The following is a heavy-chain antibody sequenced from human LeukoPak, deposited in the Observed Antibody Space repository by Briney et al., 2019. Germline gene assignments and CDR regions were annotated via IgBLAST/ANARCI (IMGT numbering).Heavy chain of an antibody. CDR2: IYAGGTT. CDR1: GFSVSGNF. Sequence: GSLRPFCTTSGFSVSGNFMTWVRQAPRKGLEWISFIYAGGTTSYAGSVKGRFTLSRNNSKNTIYLQLNSLRVEDTAVYYCARGRSRSSSGWYFDYWGQGALVTVSS. D-gene: IGHD3-22*01. CDR3: ARGRSRSSSGWYFDY. V-gene: IGHV3-53*01. J-gene: IGHJ4*02.